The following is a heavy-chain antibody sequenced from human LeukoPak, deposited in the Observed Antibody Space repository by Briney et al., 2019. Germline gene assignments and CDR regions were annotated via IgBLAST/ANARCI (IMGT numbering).Heavy chain of an antibody. Sequence: PSETLSLTCTVSGGSISSSSYYWGWIRQPPGKGLEWIGSIYYSGNTYYNPSLKSRVTMSVDTSKNHFSLKLSSVTAADTAVYYYARHGYCSGGSCYSGWFDPWGQGTLVTASS. J-gene: IGHJ5*02. CDR1: GGSISSSSYY. V-gene: IGHV4-39*01. CDR3: ARHGYCSGGSCYSGWFDP. CDR2: IYYSGNT. D-gene: IGHD2-15*01.